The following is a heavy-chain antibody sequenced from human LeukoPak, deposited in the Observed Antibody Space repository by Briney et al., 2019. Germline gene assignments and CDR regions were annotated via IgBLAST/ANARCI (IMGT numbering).Heavy chain of an antibody. CDR1: GGSISSGGYY. CDR2: IYHSGST. CDR3: ARDPRNIVVVPAATPYAFDI. D-gene: IGHD2-2*01. Sequence: SQTLSLTCTVSGGSISSGGYYWSWIRQPPGKGLEWIGYIYHSGSTNYNPSLKSRVTISVDKSKNQFSLKLSSVTAADTAVYYCARDPRNIVVVPAATPYAFDIWGQGTMVTVSS. J-gene: IGHJ3*02. V-gene: IGHV4-30-2*01.